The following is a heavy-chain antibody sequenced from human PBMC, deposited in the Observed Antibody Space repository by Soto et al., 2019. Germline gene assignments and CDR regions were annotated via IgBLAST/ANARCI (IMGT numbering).Heavy chain of an antibody. CDR2: IGSSGSTI. J-gene: IGHJ6*02. Sequence: GGSLRLSCAASGFTFSSYEMNWVRQAPGKGLEWVSYIGSSGSTIYYADSVKGRFTISRDNAKNSLYLQMNSLRAEDTAVYYCARVQMEWFGESPGYYGMDVWGQGTTVTVSS. V-gene: IGHV3-48*03. CDR3: ARVQMEWFGESPGYYGMDV. D-gene: IGHD3-10*01. CDR1: GFTFSSYE.